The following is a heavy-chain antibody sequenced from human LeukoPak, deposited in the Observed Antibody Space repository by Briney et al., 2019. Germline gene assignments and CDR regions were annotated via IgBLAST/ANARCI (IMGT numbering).Heavy chain of an antibody. D-gene: IGHD3-22*01. Sequence: KPSETLSLTCAVYGGSLSGYYWSWIRQPPGKELEWIGEFNHSGSTNYNPSIKSRVTISVDTSKNQFSLKLSSVTAADTAVYYCARAPDLPMTMIVDRFDPWGQGTLVTVSS. CDR1: GGSLSGYY. CDR2: FNHSGST. J-gene: IGHJ5*02. V-gene: IGHV4-34*01. CDR3: ARAPDLPMTMIVDRFDP.